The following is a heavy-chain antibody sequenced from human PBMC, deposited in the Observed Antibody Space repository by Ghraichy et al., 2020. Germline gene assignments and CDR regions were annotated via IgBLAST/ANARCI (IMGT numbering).Heavy chain of an antibody. J-gene: IGHJ6*02. V-gene: IGHV3-48*02. D-gene: IGHD3-16*01. CDR1: GFTLRSYS. CDR2: IRSSSSMT. CDR3: ARDRRKMGGLLGSYYYYGMHV. Sequence: GESLNISCAASGFTLRSYSMNWVRQAPGKGLEWVSYIRSSSSMTYYADSVKGRFTISTDIAKNSLYLQMNSLRDEDTAVYYCARDRRKMGGLLGSYYYYGMHVWGQGTTVTVSS.